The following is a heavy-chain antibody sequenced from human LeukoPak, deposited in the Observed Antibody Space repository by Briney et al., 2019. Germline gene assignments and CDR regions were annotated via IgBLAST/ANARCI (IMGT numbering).Heavy chain of an antibody. CDR2: ISWNSGSI. CDR3: AKDNGYSSGRGAFDI. Sequence: GGSLRLSCAASGFTCDDYAMHWVRQAPGKGLEWVSGISWNSGSIGYADSVKGRFTISRDNAKNSLCLQMNSLRAEDTALYYCAKDNGYSSGRGAFDIWGQGTMVTVSS. J-gene: IGHJ3*02. V-gene: IGHV3-9*01. D-gene: IGHD6-19*01. CDR1: GFTCDDYA.